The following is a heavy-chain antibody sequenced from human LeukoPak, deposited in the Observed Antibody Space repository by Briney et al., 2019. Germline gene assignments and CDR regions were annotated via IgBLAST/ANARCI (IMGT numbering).Heavy chain of an antibody. CDR3: ARDRGYYDSSGYYVNWFDP. J-gene: IGHJ5*02. V-gene: IGHV3-74*01. CDR1: GFTFSSYW. D-gene: IGHD3-22*01. Sequence: AASGFTFSSYWMHWVRHAPGKGLVXXXXXXXXGSSTNYADSVKGRFTISRDNAKNTLYLQMNSLRAEDTAVYYCARDRGYYDSSGYYVNWFDPWGQGTLVTVSS. CDR2: XXXXGSST.